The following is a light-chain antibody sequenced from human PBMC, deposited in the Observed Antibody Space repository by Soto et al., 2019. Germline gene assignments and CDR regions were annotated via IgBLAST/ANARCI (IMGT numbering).Light chain of an antibody. CDR2: GAS. J-gene: IGKJ2*01. CDR3: QQYNNWPPRYT. CDR1: QSVSRS. Sequence: IMMTQSPATLSVSPGERATLSCRASQSVSRSLAWYQQKPGQAPRLLVYGASTRATGIPARFSGSGSGTEFTLTISSLQSEDFAVYYCQQYNNWPPRYTVVQGTKLEIK. V-gene: IGKV3-15*01.